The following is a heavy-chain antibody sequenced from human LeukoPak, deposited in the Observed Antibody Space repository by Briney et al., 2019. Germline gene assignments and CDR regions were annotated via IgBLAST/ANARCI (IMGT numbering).Heavy chain of an antibody. CDR2: IYYSGST. CDR3: AREILESYDSNGSNAFDI. D-gene: IGHD3-22*01. J-gene: IGHJ3*02. CDR1: GGSISSGGYY. Sequence: SQTLSLTCTVSGGSISSGGYYWSWIRQHPGKGLEWIGYIYYSGSTYYNPSLKSRVTISVDTSKNQFSLKLSSVTAADTAVYYCAREILESYDSNGSNAFDIWGQGTMVTVSS. V-gene: IGHV4-31*03.